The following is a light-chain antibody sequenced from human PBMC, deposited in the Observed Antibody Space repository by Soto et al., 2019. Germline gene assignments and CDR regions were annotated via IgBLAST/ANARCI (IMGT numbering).Light chain of an antibody. CDR1: SSDVGSYNF. CDR2: EAG. V-gene: IGLV2-23*01. J-gene: IGLJ3*02. Sequence: QSALTQPASVSGSPGQSITISCTGTSSDVGSYNFVSWYQQHPGKAPKLMIFEAGKRPSGVSNRFSGSKSGNTASLTISGLQAEDEADYYWCSYAGSRTWVFGGGTKLTVL. CDR3: CSYAGSRTWV.